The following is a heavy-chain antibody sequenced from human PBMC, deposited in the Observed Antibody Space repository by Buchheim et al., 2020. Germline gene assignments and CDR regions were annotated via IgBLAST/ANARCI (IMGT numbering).Heavy chain of an antibody. D-gene: IGHD3-16*01. V-gene: IGHV4-31*03. CDR1: GASISSGAHH. CDR2: IYDNSGRT. J-gene: IGHJ4*02. Sequence: QVLLQESGPGVAKPSQTVSLTCTVSGASISSGAHHWAWIRQHPGKGLEWIGCIYDNSGRTYYTPSLQSRAYISVDTAQNQFSLKLTSATAADTALYYCASYYVGEGGRGYWGQGT. CDR3: ASYYVGEGGRGY.